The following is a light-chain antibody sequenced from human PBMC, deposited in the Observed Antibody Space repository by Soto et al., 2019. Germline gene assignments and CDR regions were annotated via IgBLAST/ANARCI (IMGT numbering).Light chain of an antibody. Sequence: DLRMTQSHSTLSASVGDRVTITCRARQSISSWLAWYQQKPGKAPKLLIYDASSLESGVPSRVSGSGSGTEFTLSSSSLQPDDFATYDCQHAWTFGQGTKVEIK. CDR3: QHAWT. CDR1: QSISSW. V-gene: IGKV1-5*01. CDR2: DAS. J-gene: IGKJ1*01.